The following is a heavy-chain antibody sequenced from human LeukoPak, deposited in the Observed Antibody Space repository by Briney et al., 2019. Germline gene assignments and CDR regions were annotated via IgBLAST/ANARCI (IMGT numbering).Heavy chain of an antibody. CDR3: ARRLRGGASVFDY. V-gene: IGHV4-39*01. Sequence: SETLSLTCTVSGGSISSSSYYWGWIRQPPGKGLEWIGSIYYSGSTYYNPSLKSRVTISVDTSKNQFSLKLSSVTAADTAVYYCARRLRGGASVFDYWGQGTLVTVSS. D-gene: IGHD3-16*02. CDR1: GGSISSSSYY. J-gene: IGHJ4*02. CDR2: IYYSGST.